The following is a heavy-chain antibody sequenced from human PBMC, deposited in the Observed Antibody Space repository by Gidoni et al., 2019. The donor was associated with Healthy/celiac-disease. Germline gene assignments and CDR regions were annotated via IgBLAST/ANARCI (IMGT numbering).Heavy chain of an antibody. V-gene: IGHV3-30-3*01. CDR1: GFTCMSYS. D-gene: IGHD3-22*01. J-gene: IGHJ3*02. CDR3: ASPYYYDSSGYAFDI. CDR2: ISYDGINK. Sequence: QVQLVESGGGVVQPGRSLRRSWSASGFTCMSYSIHWVRQAPGQGLEGGAFISYDGINKYYADSVKVRFTISRDNSKNTLYLQMNSLRAEDTAVYYCASPYYYDSSGYAFDIWGQGTMVTVSS.